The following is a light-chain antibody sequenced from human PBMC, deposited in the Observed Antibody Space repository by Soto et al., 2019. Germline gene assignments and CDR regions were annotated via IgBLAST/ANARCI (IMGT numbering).Light chain of an antibody. Sequence: QMTQSRSSVSASVGDRVTLTCRARQGISGWLAWNRQKPGKASNLLIYDATSLERWVPSRFSVSGSGTEFTLTISSLPPDDFETYVCLRYNGYPHTFGQGNKLEI. CDR2: DAT. CDR1: QGISGW. V-gene: IGKV1D-16*02. CDR3: LRYNGYPHT. J-gene: IGKJ2*01.